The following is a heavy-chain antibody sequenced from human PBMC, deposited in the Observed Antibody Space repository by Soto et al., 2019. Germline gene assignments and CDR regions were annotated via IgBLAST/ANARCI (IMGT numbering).Heavy chain of an antibody. CDR1: GFTFSSYW. CDR3: AREANYDYIWGSYRYTEAFDY. CDR2: IKQDGSEK. Sequence: PGGSLRLSCAASGFTFSSYWMSWVRQAPGKGLEWVANIKQDGSEKYYVDSVKGRFTISRDNAKNSLYLQMNSLRAEDTAVYYCAREANYDYIWGSYRYTEAFDYWGQGTLVTVSS. D-gene: IGHD3-16*02. V-gene: IGHV3-7*01. J-gene: IGHJ4*02.